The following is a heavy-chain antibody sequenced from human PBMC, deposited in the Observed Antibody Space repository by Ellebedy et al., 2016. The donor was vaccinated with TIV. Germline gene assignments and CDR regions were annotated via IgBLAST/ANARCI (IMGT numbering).Heavy chain of an antibody. CDR1: GFTFSSYA. Sequence: GGSLRLXXAASGFTFSSYAMHWVRQAPGKGLEWVAVISYDGSNKYYADSVKGRFTISRDNSKNTLYLQMNSLRAEDTAVYYCARSMDTAGGHQYYFDYWGQGTLVTVSS. CDR3: ARSMDTAGGHQYYFDY. J-gene: IGHJ4*02. D-gene: IGHD5-18*01. CDR2: ISYDGSNK. V-gene: IGHV3-30-3*01.